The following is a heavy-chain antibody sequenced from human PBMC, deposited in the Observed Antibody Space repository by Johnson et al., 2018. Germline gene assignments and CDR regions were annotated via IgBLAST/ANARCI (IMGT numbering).Heavy chain of an antibody. D-gene: IGHD3-3*01. V-gene: IGHV3-49*03. J-gene: IGHJ6*03. Sequence: VQLVQSGGGLVQPGRSXRLSCTTSGFTFRDYAMSWFRQAPVKGLEWVGYIRSKTFGGTTEYAASMKGRFTISRDDSGSIAYLQMNSLKTEDTAVYSCVRGYDFWSGYYMDVWGKGTTVTVSS. CDR1: GFTFRDYA. CDR2: IRSKTFGGTT. CDR3: VRGYDFWSGYYMDV.